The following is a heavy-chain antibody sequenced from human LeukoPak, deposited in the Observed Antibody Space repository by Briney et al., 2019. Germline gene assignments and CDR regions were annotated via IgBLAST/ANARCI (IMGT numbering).Heavy chain of an antibody. V-gene: IGHV1-24*01. Sequence: ASVKVSCKASGCTFTSYGISWVRQAPGQGLEWMGGFDPEDGETIYAQKFQGRVTLTEDTSTDTAYMELSSLRSEDTAVYYCATGGVVVVPAAMPFHYWGQGTLVTVSS. CDR3: ATGGVVVVPAAMPFHY. D-gene: IGHD2-2*01. CDR2: FDPEDGET. J-gene: IGHJ4*02. CDR1: GCTFTSYG.